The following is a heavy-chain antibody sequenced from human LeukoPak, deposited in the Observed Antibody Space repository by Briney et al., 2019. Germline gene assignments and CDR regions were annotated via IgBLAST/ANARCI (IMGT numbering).Heavy chain of an antibody. J-gene: IGHJ6*03. V-gene: IGHV4-34*01. CDR2: INHSGST. D-gene: IGHD3-10*01. CDR3: ARQGRGPYYYYYMDV. CDR1: GGSFSGYY. Sequence: SETLSLTCAVYGGSFSGYYWSWIRQPPGKGLEWIGEINHSGSTNYNPSLKSRVTISVDTSKNQFSLKLSSVTAADTAVYYCARQGRGPYYYYYMDVWGKGTTVTISS.